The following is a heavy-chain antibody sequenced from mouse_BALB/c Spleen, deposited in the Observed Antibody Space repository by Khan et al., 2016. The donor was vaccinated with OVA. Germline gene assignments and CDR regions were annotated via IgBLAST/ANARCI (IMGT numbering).Heavy chain of an antibody. CDR2: IYPGNSDT. CDR3: TRSFDSYYFDY. V-gene: IGHV1-5*01. J-gene: IGHJ2*01. D-gene: IGHD2-4*01. Sequence: VQLQQSGTVLARPGASVKMSCKASGYSFTSYWMHWVKQRPGQGLEWIGAIYPGNSDTRYNQKFKGKAKLTAVTSASTAYMELSSRTNEDSAVYYCTRSFDSYYFDYWGQGTTLTVSS. CDR1: GYSFTSYW.